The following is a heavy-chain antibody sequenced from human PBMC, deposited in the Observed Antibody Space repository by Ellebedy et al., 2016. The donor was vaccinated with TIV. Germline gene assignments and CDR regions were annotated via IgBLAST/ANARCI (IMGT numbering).Heavy chain of an antibody. CDR2: ISYDGSNR. CDR3: AKDLGFYGSGSHY. D-gene: IGHD3-10*01. Sequence: PGGSLRLSCAASEFTFSTYAMHRVRQAPGKGLEWVAFISYDGSNRYYADSVKGRFTISRDNSKNTLYLQMNSLRAEDTAVYYCAKDLGFYGSGSHYWGQGTLVTVSS. CDR1: EFTFSTYA. V-gene: IGHV3-30*18. J-gene: IGHJ4*02.